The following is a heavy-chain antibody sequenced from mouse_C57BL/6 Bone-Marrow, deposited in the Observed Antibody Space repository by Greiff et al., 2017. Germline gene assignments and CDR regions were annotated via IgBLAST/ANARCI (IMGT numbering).Heavy chain of an antibody. CDR2: IYPENGDT. CDR3: TTVCYTEYFDV. V-gene: IGHV14-4*01. CDR1: GFNFKDDY. J-gene: IGHJ1*03. D-gene: IGHD2-10*02. Sequence: EVQLQQSGAELVRPGASVKMSCTASGFNFKDDYMHWVKQRPEQGLEWIGWIYPENGDTEYASKFQGKATLTADTSSNTAYLQLSSLTSEDTAVYYCTTVCYTEYFDVWGTGTAVTVSS.